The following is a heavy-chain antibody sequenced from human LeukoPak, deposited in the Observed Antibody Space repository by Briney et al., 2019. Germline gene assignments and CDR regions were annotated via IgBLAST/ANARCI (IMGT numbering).Heavy chain of an antibody. J-gene: IGHJ5*02. D-gene: IGHD2-15*01. Sequence: GGSLRLSCAASGFTFSSSSMNWVRQAPGKGLEWVSYISSSSSSIYYADSVKGRFTISRDNAKNSLYLQMNSLRAEDTAVYYRARGYVLRGGFDPWGQGTLVTVSS. V-gene: IGHV3-48*04. CDR1: GFTFSSSS. CDR3: ARGYVLRGGFDP. CDR2: ISSSSSSI.